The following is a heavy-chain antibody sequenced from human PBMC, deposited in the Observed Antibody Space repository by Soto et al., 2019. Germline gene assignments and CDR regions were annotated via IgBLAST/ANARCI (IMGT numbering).Heavy chain of an antibody. Sequence: QVQLVESGGGVVQPGRSLRLSCAASGFTFSAFGMHWVRQAPGKGLEWVAVISNDGNHEYYAESVKGRFSISRDNSKNTFYLQMNSLSSEDTAVYFCAKTITTFGGSSTGRGALLDYWGQGILVTVSS. CDR3: AKTITTFGGSSTGRGALLDY. V-gene: IGHV3-30*18. D-gene: IGHD3-3*01. J-gene: IGHJ4*02. CDR2: ISNDGNHE. CDR1: GFTFSAFG.